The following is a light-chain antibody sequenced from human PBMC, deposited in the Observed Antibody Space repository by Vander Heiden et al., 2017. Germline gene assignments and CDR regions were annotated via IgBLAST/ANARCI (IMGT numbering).Light chain of an antibody. CDR1: QSISSC. Sequence: DIQMTQSPSTLSASIGDRVTITCRASQSISSCLAWYQQKPGKAPKLLIYDASRRERGAPCRFSGSGGAKEFPLTSCRQQDDDSANYYRQYDNNYRTFGQGTKVEIK. J-gene: IGKJ1*01. V-gene: IGKV1-5*01. CDR2: DAS. CDR3: QYDNNYRT.